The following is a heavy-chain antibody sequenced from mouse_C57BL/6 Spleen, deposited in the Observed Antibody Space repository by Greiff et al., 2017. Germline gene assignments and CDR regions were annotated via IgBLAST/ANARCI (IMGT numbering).Heavy chain of an antibody. CDR3: ARGPFDY. Sequence: VKVVESGAELARPGASVKLSCKASGYTFTSYGISWVKQRTGQGLEWIGEIYPRSGNTYYNEKFKGKATLTADKSSSTAYMELRSLTSEDSAVYFCARGPFDYWGQGTTLTVSS. J-gene: IGHJ2*01. CDR1: GYTFTSYG. CDR2: IYPRSGNT. V-gene: IGHV1-81*01.